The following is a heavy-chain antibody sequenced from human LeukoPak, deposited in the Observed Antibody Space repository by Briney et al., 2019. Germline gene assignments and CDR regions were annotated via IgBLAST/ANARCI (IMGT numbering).Heavy chain of an antibody. CDR3: ASDLLIVAAGIAVAGTYSYFDY. V-gene: IGHV1-18*01. Sequence: ASVKVSCKASGYTFTSYGISWVRQAPGQGLEWMGWISAYNGNTNYAQKLQGRVTMTTDTSTSTAYMELRSLRSDDTAVYYCASDLLIVAAGIAVAGTYSYFDYWGQGTLVTVSS. J-gene: IGHJ4*02. D-gene: IGHD6-19*01. CDR2: ISAYNGNT. CDR1: GYTFTSYG.